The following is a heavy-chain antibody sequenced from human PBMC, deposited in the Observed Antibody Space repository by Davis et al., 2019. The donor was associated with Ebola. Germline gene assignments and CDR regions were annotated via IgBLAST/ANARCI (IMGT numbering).Heavy chain of an antibody. CDR3: AGGDFWSGQFDY. CDR1: GFTFSSYG. Sequence: PGGSLRLSCAASGFTFSSYGMHWVRQAPGQGLEWVAVISYDGSNKYYADSVKGRFTISRDNSKNTLYLQMTSLRAEDTAVYYCAGGDFWSGQFDYWGQGTLVTVSS. D-gene: IGHD3-3*01. V-gene: IGHV3-30*03. CDR2: ISYDGSNK. J-gene: IGHJ4*02.